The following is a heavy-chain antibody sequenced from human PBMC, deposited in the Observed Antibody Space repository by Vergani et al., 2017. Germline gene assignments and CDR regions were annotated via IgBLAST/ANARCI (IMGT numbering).Heavy chain of an antibody. J-gene: IGHJ4*02. V-gene: IGHV3-30*01. CDR3: AKSEGAYYDSSGYYVDY. Sequence: VQLVESGGGLVQPGRSLRLSCAASGFTFSSYAMHWVRQAPGKGLEWVAVISYDGSNKYYADSVKGRFTISRDNSKNTLYLQMNSLRAEDTALYYCAKSEGAYYDSSGYYVDYWGQGTLVTVSS. CDR1: GFTFSSYA. CDR2: ISYDGSNK. D-gene: IGHD3-22*01.